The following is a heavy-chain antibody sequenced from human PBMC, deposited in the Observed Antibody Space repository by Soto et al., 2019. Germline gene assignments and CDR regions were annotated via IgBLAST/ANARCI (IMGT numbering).Heavy chain of an antibody. CDR2: ISYDGSNK. CDR1: GFTFSSYG. J-gene: IGHJ6*02. CDR3: AKALRGYSGSSRPYYYYGMDV. V-gene: IGHV3-30*18. Sequence: GGSLRLSCAASGFTFSSYGMHWFRQAPGKGLEWVAVISYDGSNKYYADSVKGRFTISRDNSKNTLYLQMNSLRAEDTAVYYCAKALRGYSGSSRPYYYYGMDVWGQGTTVTVSS. D-gene: IGHD1-26*01.